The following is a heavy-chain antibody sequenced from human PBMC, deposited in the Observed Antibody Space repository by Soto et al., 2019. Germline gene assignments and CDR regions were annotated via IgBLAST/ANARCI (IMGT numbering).Heavy chain of an antibody. CDR3: SRGGGGGLFDL. D-gene: IGHD2-21*01. V-gene: IGHV3-11*06. CDR2: ISPGTTYK. CDR1: GFPFSDHY. Sequence: QVQLVESGGXXVKPGGSLRLSCASSGFPFSDHYMSWIRRSPGKGLEFLSYISPGTTYKNYADSVKGRFTISRDNAKSSLYLQLNGLRAEDTAVYFCSRGGGGGLFDLWGQGTFVTVSS. J-gene: IGHJ4*02.